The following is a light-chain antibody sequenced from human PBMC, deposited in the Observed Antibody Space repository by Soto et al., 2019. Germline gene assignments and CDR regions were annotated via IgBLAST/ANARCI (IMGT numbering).Light chain of an antibody. CDR2: GAS. J-gene: IGKJ2*01. V-gene: IGKV3-20*01. CDR3: QQYGSSPYT. Sequence: EIVLTQSPGTLSLSPGERATLSCRASQSVSSRYLDWYQQKPGQAPRLLIYGASSRATGIPDRFSGSGSGTDFTLTISRLEPEDFAVYYCQQYGSSPYTFGQGTKLEIK. CDR1: QSVSSRY.